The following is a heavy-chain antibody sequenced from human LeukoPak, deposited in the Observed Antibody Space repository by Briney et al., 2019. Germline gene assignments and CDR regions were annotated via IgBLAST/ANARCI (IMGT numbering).Heavy chain of an antibody. V-gene: IGHV1-2*02. J-gene: IGHJ4*02. CDR1: GYTFTVYY. CDR3: ARYTITAAGAPFDY. CDR2: INSHSGGT. Sequence: ASVKLSCKASGYTFTVYYVHWVRHAPGQGLGWMGWINSHSGGTDYAHKFQGRVTMTRDTSISTAYMELSRLKSDDTAVYYCARYTITAAGAPFDYWGQGTLVTVSS. D-gene: IGHD6-13*01.